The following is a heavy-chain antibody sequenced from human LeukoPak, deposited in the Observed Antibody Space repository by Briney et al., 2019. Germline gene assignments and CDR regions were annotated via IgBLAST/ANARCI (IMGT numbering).Heavy chain of an antibody. J-gene: IGHJ4*02. V-gene: IGHV3-9*03. D-gene: IGHD3-22*01. CDR2: ISWNSVNI. CDR1: GFTLDDYA. Sequence: GRSLRLSCAASGFTLDDYAMHWVRQAPGKGLEWVSGISWNSVNIGYADSVKGRFTISRDNAKNSLYLQMNSLRAEDMALYYCAKGTMIVVAVGDYFDYWGQGTLVTVSS. CDR3: AKGTMIVVAVGDYFDY.